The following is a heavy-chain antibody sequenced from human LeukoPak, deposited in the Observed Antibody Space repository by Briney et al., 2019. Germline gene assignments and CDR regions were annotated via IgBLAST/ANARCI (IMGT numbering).Heavy chain of an antibody. CDR2: ISYSGST. J-gene: IGHJ4*02. CDR1: GGSIRSSSYY. V-gene: IGHV4-39*07. D-gene: IGHD1-26*01. Sequence: SETLSLTCTVSGGSIRSSSYYWGWIRQPPGKGLEWIGSISYSGSTYYNPSLKSRVTISFDTSSNQFSLRLTSVTAADTAMYFCAREEMPGKFDYWGQGTLVTVSS. CDR3: AREEMPGKFDY.